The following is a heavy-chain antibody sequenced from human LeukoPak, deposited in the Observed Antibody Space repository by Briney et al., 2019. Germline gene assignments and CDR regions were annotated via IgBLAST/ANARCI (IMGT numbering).Heavy chain of an antibody. V-gene: IGHV4-34*01. J-gene: IGHJ6*03. CDR1: GGSFSGYY. CDR2: INHSGST. Sequence: PSETLSLTCAVYGGSFSGYYWSWIRQPPGKGLEWIWEINHSGSTNYNPSLKSRGTISVDTSNNQFSLKLSSVTAADTAVYYCARGRVAAAGREYYYYYYYMDVWGKGTTVTVSS. CDR3: ARGRVAAAGREYYYYYYYMDV. D-gene: IGHD6-13*01.